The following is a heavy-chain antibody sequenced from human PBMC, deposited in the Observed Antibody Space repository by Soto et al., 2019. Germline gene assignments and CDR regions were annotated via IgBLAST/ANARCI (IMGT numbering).Heavy chain of an antibody. V-gene: IGHV3-23*01. D-gene: IGHD1-1*01. J-gene: IGHJ6*02. CDR3: AKDRTGSDYGMDV. Sequence: EVQLLESGGGLVQPGGSLRLSCAASGFTFSSYAMSWVRQAPGKGLEWVSAISGSGGSTYYADSVKGRFTISRDNSKNTLYLQMSSLRAEDTAVYYCAKDRTGSDYGMDVWGQGTTVTVSS. CDR1: GFTFSSYA. CDR2: ISGSGGST.